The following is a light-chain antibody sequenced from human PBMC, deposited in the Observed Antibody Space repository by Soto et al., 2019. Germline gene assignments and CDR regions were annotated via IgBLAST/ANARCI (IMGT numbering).Light chain of an antibody. CDR2: EVT. Sequence: QSALTQPASVSGSPGQSITISCTGSSNDVGGYNFVSWYQQHPGNAPKLLIYEVTNRPSGISDRFSGSRSGNTASLTISGRQPEDEADYYCGSYTSTDSLIFGGWTKLTFL. CDR3: GSYTSTDSLI. V-gene: IGLV2-14*01. J-gene: IGLJ2*01. CDR1: SNDVGGYNF.